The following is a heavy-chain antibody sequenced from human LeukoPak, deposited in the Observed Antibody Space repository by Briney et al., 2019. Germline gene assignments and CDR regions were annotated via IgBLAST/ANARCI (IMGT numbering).Heavy chain of an antibody. CDR3: ARQSRGAAAGDDY. Sequence: SETLSLTCTVSGGSISSYYWSWIRQPPGKGLEWIGYIYYSGSTNYNPSLKSRVTISVDASKNQFSLQLFSVTAADTAVYYCARQSRGAAAGDDYWGQGTLVTVSS. CDR2: IYYSGST. V-gene: IGHV4-59*08. CDR1: GGSISSYY. J-gene: IGHJ4*02. D-gene: IGHD6-13*01.